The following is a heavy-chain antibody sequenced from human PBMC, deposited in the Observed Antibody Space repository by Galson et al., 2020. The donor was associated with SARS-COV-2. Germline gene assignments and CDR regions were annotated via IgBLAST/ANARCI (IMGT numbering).Heavy chain of an antibody. CDR1: GGSISSYY. CDR3: ARVSHLEIFGVEQHYYCGMDV. Sequence: SETLSLTCTVSGGSISSYYWGWIRQPPGKGLEWIGYIYYSGTTNYNPSLKSRFTISADTSKNQFSLKLSSVTAADTAVYYCARVSHLEIFGVEQHYYCGMDVWGQGTTVTVSS. CDR2: IYYSGTT. J-gene: IGHJ6*02. V-gene: IGHV4-59*01. D-gene: IGHD3-3*01.